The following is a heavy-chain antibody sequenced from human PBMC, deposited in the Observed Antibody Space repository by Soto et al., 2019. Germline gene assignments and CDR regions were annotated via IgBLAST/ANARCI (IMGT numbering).Heavy chain of an antibody. Sequence: WASVKVSCKASGYTFTGYYMHWVRQAPGQGLEWMGWINPNSGGTNYAQKFQGRVTMTRDTSISTAYMELSGLRSDDTAVYYCARDRVTIFGVPNWFDPWGQGTLVTVSS. V-gene: IGHV1-2*02. CDR1: GYTFTGYY. J-gene: IGHJ5*02. CDR3: ARDRVTIFGVPNWFDP. CDR2: INPNSGGT. D-gene: IGHD3-3*01.